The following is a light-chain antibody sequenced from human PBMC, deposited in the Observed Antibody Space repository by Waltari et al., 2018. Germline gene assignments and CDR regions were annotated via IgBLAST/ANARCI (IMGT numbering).Light chain of an antibody. CDR1: SSHIGAGYD. Sequence: QSVLTQPPSVSGAPGQSITISCPGSSSHIGAGYDVHWYQHLPGTAPKLLIYGHNNRPSGVPDRFSGSKSGTSASLAITGLQAEDEADYYCQSYDSSVSAWVFGGGTKLTVV. CDR2: GHN. V-gene: IGLV1-40*01. CDR3: QSYDSSVSAWV. J-gene: IGLJ3*02.